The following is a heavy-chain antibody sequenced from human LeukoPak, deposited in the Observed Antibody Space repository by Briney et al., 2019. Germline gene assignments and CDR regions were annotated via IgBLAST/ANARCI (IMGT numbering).Heavy chain of an antibody. CDR1: GGSISSSSYY. CDR2: IYYSGSN. D-gene: IGHD6-13*01. Sequence: SETLSLTCTVSGGSISSSSYYWGWIRQPPGKGLEWIGSIYYSGSNYYNPSLKSRVTISVDTSKNQFSLKLSSVTAADTAVYYCARQTGYSSSWYRWGQGTLVTVSS. J-gene: IGHJ4*02. V-gene: IGHV4-39*01. CDR3: ARQTGYSSSWYR.